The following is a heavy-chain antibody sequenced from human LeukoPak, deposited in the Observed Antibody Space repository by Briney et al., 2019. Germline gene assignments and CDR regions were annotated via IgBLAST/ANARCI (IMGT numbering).Heavy chain of an antibody. V-gene: IGHV3-23*01. Sequence: GGSLRLSCAASGFTFSNYAMNWVRQAPGKGLEWVSSISGSGGSTYFAGSVKGRVTISRDNSRNTLLLQLNSLRADDTAVYYCARTNPVYGDYDYWGQGTLVTVSS. CDR3: ARTNPVYGDYDY. CDR2: ISGSGGST. CDR1: GFTFSNYA. J-gene: IGHJ4*02. D-gene: IGHD4-17*01.